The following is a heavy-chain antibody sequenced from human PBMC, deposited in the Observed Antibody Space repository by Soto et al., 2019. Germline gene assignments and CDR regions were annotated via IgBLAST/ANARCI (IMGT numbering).Heavy chain of an antibody. J-gene: IGHJ6*02. D-gene: IGHD3-9*01. V-gene: IGHV3-30*18. Sequence: GGSVRLSCAASGFTFSSYSMHRVRQSPGRGVELVAVISYLXSNKYYADFVKCRFTIFRDNXENTLYLKMNSMRAQDTAVYYCAKEDILTGYSRRDVSYYYYGMDVGGQGCTVTVSS. CDR2: ISYLXSNK. CDR3: AKEDILTGYSRRDVSYYYYGMDV. CDR1: GFTFSSYS.